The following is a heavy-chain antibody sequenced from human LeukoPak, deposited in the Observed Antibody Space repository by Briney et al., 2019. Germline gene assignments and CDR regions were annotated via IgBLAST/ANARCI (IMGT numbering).Heavy chain of an antibody. CDR3: AKDWAAMVTFGWLDY. J-gene: IGHJ4*02. Sequence: GGSLRLSCAASGFTFSSYGMSWVRQAPGKGLEWVSAISGSGGSTYYADSVKGRFTISRDNSKNTLYLQMNSLRAEDTAVYYCAKDWAAMVTFGWLDYWGQGTLVTVSS. D-gene: IGHD5-18*01. CDR2: ISGSGGST. V-gene: IGHV3-23*01. CDR1: GFTFSSYG.